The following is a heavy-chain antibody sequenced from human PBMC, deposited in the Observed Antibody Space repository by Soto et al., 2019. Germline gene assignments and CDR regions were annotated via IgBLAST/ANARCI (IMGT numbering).Heavy chain of an antibody. CDR2: ISYDGSNK. CDR1: GFTFSSYG. J-gene: IGHJ4*02. V-gene: IGHV3-30*18. D-gene: IGHD6-19*01. CDR3: AKSHSSGWYEIGY. Sequence: GGSLRLSCAASGFTFSSYGMHWVRQAPGKGLEWVAVISYDGSNKYYADSVKGRFTISRDNSKNTLYLQMNSLRAEDTAVYYCAKSHSSGWYEIGYWGQGTLVTVSS.